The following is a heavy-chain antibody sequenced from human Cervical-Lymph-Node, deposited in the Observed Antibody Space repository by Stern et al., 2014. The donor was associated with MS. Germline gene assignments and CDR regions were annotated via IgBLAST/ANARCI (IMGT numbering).Heavy chain of an antibody. D-gene: IGHD3-22*01. Sequence: VQLVQSGAEVKKPGASGKVSCKASGYTFTSYYMHWVRQAPGQGLEWMGIINPSGGSTSYAQKFQGRVTMTRDTSTSTVYMELSSLRSEDTAVYYCATITMIVTGKGAFDYWGQGTLVTVSS. J-gene: IGHJ4*02. CDR3: ATITMIVTGKGAFDY. CDR1: GYTFTSYY. V-gene: IGHV1-46*01. CDR2: INPSGGST.